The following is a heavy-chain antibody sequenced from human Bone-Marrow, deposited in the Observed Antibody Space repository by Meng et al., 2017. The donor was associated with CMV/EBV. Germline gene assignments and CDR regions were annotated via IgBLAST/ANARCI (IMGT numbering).Heavy chain of an antibody. D-gene: IGHD4-11*01. Sequence: GGSLRLSCAASGFTFSSYSMNWVCQAPGKGLEWVSYISSSSSTIYYADSVKGRFTISRDNAKNSLYLQMKSLRVEDTALYYCASDPGWDYSNQPTHYYGMDVWGQGTTVTVSS. CDR1: GFTFSSYS. CDR3: ASDPGWDYSNQPTHYYGMDV. CDR2: ISSSSSTI. V-gene: IGHV3-48*04. J-gene: IGHJ6*02.